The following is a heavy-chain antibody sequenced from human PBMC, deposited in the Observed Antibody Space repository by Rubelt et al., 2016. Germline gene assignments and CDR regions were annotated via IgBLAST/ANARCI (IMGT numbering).Heavy chain of an antibody. J-gene: IGHJ6*02. D-gene: IGHD3-16*01. CDR2: IYHTGST. V-gene: IGHV4-59*08. Sequence: QVQLQESGPGLVKPSETLSLTCSVSSGSFRSYYWTWIRLPPGKSMEWIGYIYHTGSTNYNPSLKSRVTMSVDTSKNEFSLNLGSVTAAETADYYWARHRDGGPYYGMDVGGQGTTVTVSS. CDR1: SGSFRSYY. CDR3: ARHRDGGPYYGMDV.